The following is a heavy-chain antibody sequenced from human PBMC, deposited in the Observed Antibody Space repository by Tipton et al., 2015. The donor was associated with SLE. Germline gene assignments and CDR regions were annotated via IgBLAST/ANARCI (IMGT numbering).Heavy chain of an antibody. Sequence: TLSLTCSVSGGSVRSSSYYWAWIRPPPGKGLEWIGTVYFSGSAFYNPSLKSRVTISLDASKNQLSLKLSSVTAADTAVYYCARPREYDFDSSGYQHFDYWGQGTLVTVSS. J-gene: IGHJ4*02. D-gene: IGHD3-22*01. CDR2: VYFSGSA. CDR1: GGSVRSSSYY. CDR3: ARPREYDFDSSGYQHFDY. V-gene: IGHV4-39*07.